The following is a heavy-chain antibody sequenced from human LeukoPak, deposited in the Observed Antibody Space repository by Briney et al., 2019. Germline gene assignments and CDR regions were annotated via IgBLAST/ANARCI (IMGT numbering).Heavy chain of an antibody. J-gene: IGHJ3*02. D-gene: IGHD3-22*01. V-gene: IGHV3-23*01. Sequence: GGSLRLSCAASGFTFSSYVMSWVRQAPGKGLEWVSGISGSGGSTYYTDSVKGRFTISRDNSKNTLHLQMNSLRAEDTAVYYCAKDYYYDSVSAFDTWGQGTMVTVSS. CDR2: ISGSGGST. CDR1: GFTFSSYV. CDR3: AKDYYYDSVSAFDT.